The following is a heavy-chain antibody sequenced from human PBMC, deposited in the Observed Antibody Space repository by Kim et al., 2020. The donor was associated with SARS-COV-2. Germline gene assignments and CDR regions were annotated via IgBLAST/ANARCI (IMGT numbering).Heavy chain of an antibody. J-gene: IGHJ3*02. CDR1: GFIFSSYW. V-gene: IGHV3-7*01. CDR3: ATGIAFDM. CDR2: IKQDGSDE. Sequence: GGSLRLSCAASGFIFSSYWMSWVRQAPGKGLEWVANIKQDGSDENYVDSVKGRFTVSRDNGKNSLLLQMNNLRPEDTAVYYCATGIAFDMWGRGTMVTVSS.